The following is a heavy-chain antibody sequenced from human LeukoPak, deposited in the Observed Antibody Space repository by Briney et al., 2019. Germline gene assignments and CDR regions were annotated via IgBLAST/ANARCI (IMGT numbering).Heavy chain of an antibody. D-gene: IGHD5-12*01. J-gene: IGHJ4*02. V-gene: IGHV1-46*01. CDR3: ARMGVGGGYPTLDY. CDR2: INPSGGST. CDR1: GGTFSSYA. Sequence: ASVKVSCKASGGTFSSYAISWVRQAPGQGLEWMGIINPSGGSTSYAQKFQGRVTMTRDTSTSTVYMELSSLRSEDTAVYYCARMGVGGGYPTLDYWGQGTLVTVSS.